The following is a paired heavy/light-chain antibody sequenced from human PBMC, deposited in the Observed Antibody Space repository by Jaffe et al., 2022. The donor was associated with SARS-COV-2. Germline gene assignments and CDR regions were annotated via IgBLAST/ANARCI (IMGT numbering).Heavy chain of an antibody. Sequence: EVRLVESGGGLVQPGGSLRLSCAASGFTFSTYYMHWVRQTPEKGLVWVAYIHPDGTSPTYADSVKGRFTISRDNAKNTLYLQMNSLRADDTATYYCVRDDPGPIPLDFWGQGTLATVSS. CDR2: IHPDGTSP. CDR1: GFTFSTYY. D-gene: IGHD2-21*01. J-gene: IGHJ4*02. V-gene: IGHV3-74*03. CDR3: VRDDPGPIPLDF.
Light chain of an antibody. CDR3: QQHGSSPWT. Sequence: EIVLTQSPGTLSLSPGERATLSCRASQSVIGSHLAWYQQRPGQAPRLLIYDASSRATGIPDRFGGSGSGTDFSFTISRLEPEDFAVYYCQQHGSSPWTFGQGTKVEIK. V-gene: IGKV3-20*01. CDR1: QSVIGSH. CDR2: DAS. J-gene: IGKJ1*01.